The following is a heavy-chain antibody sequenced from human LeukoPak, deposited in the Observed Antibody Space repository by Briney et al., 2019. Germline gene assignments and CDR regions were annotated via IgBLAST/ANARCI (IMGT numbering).Heavy chain of an antibody. CDR3: ARVVTGYYRLDP. J-gene: IGHJ5*02. D-gene: IGHD3-9*01. Sequence: ASVKVSCKASGYTFTSYSFSWVRRAPGQGLEWMGWASTNNDKANYAQKLQGRVTMTTDTSTSTAYMELRSLSSDDTAVYYCARVVTGYYRLDPWGLGTLVTVSS. V-gene: IGHV1-18*01. CDR2: ASTNNDKA. CDR1: GYTFTSYS.